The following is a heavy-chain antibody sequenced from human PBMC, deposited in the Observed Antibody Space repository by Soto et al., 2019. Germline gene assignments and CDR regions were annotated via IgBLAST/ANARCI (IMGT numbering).Heavy chain of an antibody. CDR3: ARGGGVGVAGSAAFDM. CDR2: INPATGAA. Sequence: QLHLVQSGAVVKKPGASVTVSCSASGYPVTAYYMHWVRQAPGRGLEWMGGINPATGAAKYTQTFQGRVTLTRDTSSSRVFMELSGRTSEAAAVFYCARGGGVGVAGSAAFDMWGQGTLVTVSS. D-gene: IGHD3-3*01. CDR1: GYPVTAYY. V-gene: IGHV1-2*02. J-gene: IGHJ3*02.